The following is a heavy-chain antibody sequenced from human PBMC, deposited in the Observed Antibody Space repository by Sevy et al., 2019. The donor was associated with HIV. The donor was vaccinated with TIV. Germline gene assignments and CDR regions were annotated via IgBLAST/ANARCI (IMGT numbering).Heavy chain of an antibody. CDR1: GFNFSNYA. D-gene: IGHD2-2*01. CDR2: ISDDGSNI. V-gene: IGHV3-30-3*01. CDR3: ERDRDAYQQGVFDY. J-gene: IGHJ4*02. Sequence: GGSLRLSCVAPGFNFSNYAMHWVRQAPAKGLEWVAVISDDGSNIYYADSVKGRFTMSRDNSKNTLYLQMNSLGAEDKAVYYCERDRDAYQQGVFDYWGQGNLVTVSS.